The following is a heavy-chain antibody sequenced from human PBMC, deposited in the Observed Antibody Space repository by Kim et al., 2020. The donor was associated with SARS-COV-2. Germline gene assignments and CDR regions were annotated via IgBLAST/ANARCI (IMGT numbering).Heavy chain of an antibody. J-gene: IGHJ4*02. CDR3: ARAARWGFDY. Sequence: GGSLRLSCAASGFTFSSYSMNWVRQAPGKGLEWVSYISSSSSDIYYADSVKGRFTISRDNAKNSLYLQIDSLRDEDTAVYYCARAARWGFDYWGRGTLVTVSS. D-gene: IGHD7-27*01. V-gene: IGHV3-48*02. CDR1: GFTFSSYS. CDR2: ISSSSSDI.